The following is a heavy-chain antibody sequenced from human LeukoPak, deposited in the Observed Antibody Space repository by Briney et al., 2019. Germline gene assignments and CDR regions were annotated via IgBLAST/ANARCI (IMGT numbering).Heavy chain of an antibody. CDR2: INTGNGNA. D-gene: IGHD3-10*01. CDR1: GYTFRNYA. Sequence: RASVKVSCKASGYTFRNYAMHWVRQAPGQRLEWMGWINTGNGNAKYLQKFQDRGTITRDTSASTVYMELSSLRSEDTAVYYCARVLLGSVSPTFDYWGQGTLVTVSS. V-gene: IGHV1-3*04. J-gene: IGHJ4*02. CDR3: ARVLLGSVSPTFDY.